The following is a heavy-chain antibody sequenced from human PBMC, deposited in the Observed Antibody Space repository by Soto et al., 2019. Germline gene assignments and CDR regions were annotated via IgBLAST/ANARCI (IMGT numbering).Heavy chain of an antibody. CDR1: GFTFSSYG. J-gene: IGHJ4*02. Sequence: GGSLRLSCAASGFTFSSYGMHWVRQAPGKGLEWVAVISYDGSNKYYADSVKGRFTISRDNSKNTLYLQMNSLRAEDTAVYYCAKVRLELWYSLAPIDYWGQGTLVTVSS. CDR2: ISYDGSNK. V-gene: IGHV3-30*18. CDR3: AKVRLELWYSLAPIDY. D-gene: IGHD1-7*01.